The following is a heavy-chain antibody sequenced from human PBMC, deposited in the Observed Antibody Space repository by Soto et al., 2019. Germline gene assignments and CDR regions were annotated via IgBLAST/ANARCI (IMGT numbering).Heavy chain of an antibody. CDR2: IKSKPDGGTT. J-gene: IGHJ4*02. V-gene: IGHV3-15*01. CDR3: VTGQYCDY. CDR1: GFTFSNAW. Sequence: GGSLRLSCLGSGFTFSNAWINWVRQAPGKGLEWVGRIKSKPDGGTTDYAAPVKGRFTISRDDSKNSVYLQMNSLKTEDTALYYCVTGQYCDYWGQGTLVTVSS.